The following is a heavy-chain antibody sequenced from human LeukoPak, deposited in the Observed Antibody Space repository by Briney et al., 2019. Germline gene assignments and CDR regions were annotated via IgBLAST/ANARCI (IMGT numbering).Heavy chain of an antibody. J-gene: IGHJ4*02. CDR2: ISAYNGNT. D-gene: IGHD6-13*01. CDR3: ARGIISSSGLPPDY. Sequence: ASVKVSCKASGYTFTSFGITWVRQAPGQGLEWMGWISAYNGNTNYAQKFQGRVAMTTDTSTSTAYMDLRSLRSDDTAVYYCARGIISSSGLPPDYWGQGTLVTVSS. CDR1: GYTFTSFG. V-gene: IGHV1-18*01.